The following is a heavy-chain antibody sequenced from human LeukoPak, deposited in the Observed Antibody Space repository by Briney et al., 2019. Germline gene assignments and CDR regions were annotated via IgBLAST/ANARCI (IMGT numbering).Heavy chain of an antibody. CDR3: ARDWGDTMIRGVVYQFVY. CDR2: INPNSGGT. J-gene: IGHJ4*02. Sequence: ASVKVSCKASGYTFTGYYMHWVRLAPGQGLEWMGWINPNSGGTNYAQKFQDRVTMTRDTSISTAYMELSSLTSDDTAVYYCARDWGDTMIRGVVYQFVYWGQGTLVTVSS. V-gene: IGHV1-2*02. CDR1: GYTFTGYY. D-gene: IGHD3-10*01.